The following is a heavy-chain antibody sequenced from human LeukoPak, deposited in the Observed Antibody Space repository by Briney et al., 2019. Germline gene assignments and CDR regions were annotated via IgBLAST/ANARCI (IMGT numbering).Heavy chain of an antibody. CDR1: GFTFSSYG. D-gene: IGHD5-24*01. Sequence: GGSLRLSCAASGFTFSSYGMHWVRQAPGKGLEWVAVISHDGSNKYYADSVKGRFTISRDNSKNTLYLQMNSLRAEDTAVYYCAKDVRAQYNWLDPWGQGTLVTVSS. V-gene: IGHV3-30*18. CDR3: AKDVRAQYNWLDP. CDR2: ISHDGSNK. J-gene: IGHJ5*02.